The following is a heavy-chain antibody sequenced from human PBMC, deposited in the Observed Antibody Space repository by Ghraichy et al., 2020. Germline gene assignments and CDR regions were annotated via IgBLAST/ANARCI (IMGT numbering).Heavy chain of an antibody. CDR1: GYTLTELS. V-gene: IGHV1-24*01. CDR3: ATLNRDPSSGYYYGASGVVDY. J-gene: IGHJ4*02. Sequence: ASVKVSCKVSGYTLTELSMHWVRQAPGKGLEWMGGFDPEDGETIYAQKFQGRVTMTEDTSTDTAYMELSSLRSEDTAVYYCATLNRDPSSGYYYGASGVVDYWGQGTLVTVSS. D-gene: IGHD3-22*01. CDR2: FDPEDGET.